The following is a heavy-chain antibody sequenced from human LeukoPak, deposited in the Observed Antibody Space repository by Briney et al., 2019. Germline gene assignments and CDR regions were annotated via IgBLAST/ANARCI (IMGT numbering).Heavy chain of an antibody. J-gene: IGHJ5*02. CDR1: GGSISSGGYS. V-gene: IGHV4-30-2*01. Sequence: SETLSLTCAVSGGSISSGGYSWSWIRQPPGKGLEWIGYTYHSGSTYYNPSLKSRVTISVDTSKNQFSLKLSSVTAADTAVYYCARGIAAAGTVLSWFDPWGQGTLVTVSS. CDR2: TYHSGST. CDR3: ARGIAAAGTVLSWFDP. D-gene: IGHD6-13*01.